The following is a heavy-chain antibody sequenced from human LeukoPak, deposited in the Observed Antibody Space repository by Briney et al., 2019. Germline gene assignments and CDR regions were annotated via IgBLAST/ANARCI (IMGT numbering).Heavy chain of an antibody. D-gene: IGHD6-19*01. Sequence: GGSLRLPCAASGFTFSNNRMHWVRQAPGKGLVWVSRIKGDGSSTDYADSVKGRFTISRDNAKNSLYLQMNSLRAEDTAVYYCARARAVAEGWFDPWGQGTLVTVSS. J-gene: IGHJ5*02. CDR1: GFTFSNNR. V-gene: IGHV3-74*01. CDR2: IKGDGSST. CDR3: ARARAVAEGWFDP.